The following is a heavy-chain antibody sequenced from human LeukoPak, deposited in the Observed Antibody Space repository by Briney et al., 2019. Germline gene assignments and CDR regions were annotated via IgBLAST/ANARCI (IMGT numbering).Heavy chain of an antibody. D-gene: IGHD3-3*01. J-gene: IGHJ5*02. V-gene: IGHV3-21*01. CDR2: ISDNSYWI. Sequence: GGSLRLSCAASGFTFSSYSMSWVRQAPGKGLEWVSSISDNSYWIYYADSVEGRFIISRDNAKNSLYLQMNSLRAEDTAVYYCAGTDYDFAAGPDPWGQGTLVTVSS. CDR3: AGTDYDFAAGPDP. CDR1: GFTFSSYS.